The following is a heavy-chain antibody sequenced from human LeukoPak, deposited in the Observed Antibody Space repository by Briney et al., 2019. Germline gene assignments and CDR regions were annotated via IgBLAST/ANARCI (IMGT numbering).Heavy chain of an antibody. J-gene: IGHJ4*02. CDR3: AHRRYSGGYHHDFDY. CDR1: GFSLSTYGVG. D-gene: IGHD1-26*01. Sequence: SGPTLVKPTQTLTLTCTFSGFSLSTYGVGVGWIRQPPGKALDWLAIIYWDDDKRYSPSLKSRLTITKDTSKNQVVLTMTNLDPVDTATYYCAHRRYSGGYHHDFDYWGQGTLVTVSS. V-gene: IGHV2-5*02. CDR2: IYWDDDK.